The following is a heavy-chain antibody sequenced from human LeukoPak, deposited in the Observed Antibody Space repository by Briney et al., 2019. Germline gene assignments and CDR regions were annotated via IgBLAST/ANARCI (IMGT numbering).Heavy chain of an antibody. CDR1: GGSFSGYY. V-gene: IGHV4-34*01. Sequence: SATLSLTCAVYGGSFSGYYWSWIRQPPGKGLEWIGEINHSGSTNYNPSLKSRVTISVDTSKNQFSLKLSSVTAADTAVYYCARDRRSIIAARPRNWFDPWGQGTLVTVSS. CDR2: INHSGST. D-gene: IGHD6-6*01. CDR3: ARDRRSIIAARPRNWFDP. J-gene: IGHJ5*02.